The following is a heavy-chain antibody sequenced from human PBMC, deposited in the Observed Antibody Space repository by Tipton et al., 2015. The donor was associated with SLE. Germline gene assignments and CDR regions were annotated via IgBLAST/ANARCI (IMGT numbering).Heavy chain of an antibody. CDR3: ARQGGLDTAMVDACDS. J-gene: IGHJ3*02. CDR2: IYYSGST. D-gene: IGHD5-18*01. V-gene: IGHV4-39*07. CDR1: GGSISSSSYY. Sequence: GSLRLSCTVSGGSISSSSYYWGWIRQPPGKGLEWIGSIYYSGSTYYNPSLKSRVTISVDTSKNQFSLKLSSVTAADTAVYYCARQGGLDTAMVDACDSLGQGTMVTVSS.